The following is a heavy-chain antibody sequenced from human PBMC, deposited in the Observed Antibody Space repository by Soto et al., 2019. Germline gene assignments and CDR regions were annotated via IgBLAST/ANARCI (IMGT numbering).Heavy chain of an antibody. V-gene: IGHV4-4*02. CDR3: ARGVAAENWFDP. Sequence: SETLSLTCAVPGGSISSSNWWSWVRQPPGKGLEWIGDIYHSGSTNYNPSLKSRVTISVDKSKNQFSLKLSSVTAADTAVYYCARGVAAENWFDPWGQGTLVTVSS. D-gene: IGHD2-15*01. J-gene: IGHJ5*02. CDR1: GGSISSSNW. CDR2: IYHSGST.